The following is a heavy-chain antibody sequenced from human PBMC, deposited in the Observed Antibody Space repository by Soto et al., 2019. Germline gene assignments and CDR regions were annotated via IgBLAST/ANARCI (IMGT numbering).Heavy chain of an antibody. D-gene: IGHD2-2*01. CDR1: GFTFSSYA. Sequence: GGSLRLSCAASGFTFSSYAMSWVRQAPGKGLEWVSAISGSGGSTYYADSVKGRFTISRDNSKNTRYLQMKSLRAEDTAVYYCAKAKGYCSSTSCYAFIPPTAPIDYWGQGTLVTVSS. CDR3: AKAKGYCSSTSCYAFIPPTAPIDY. CDR2: ISGSGGST. J-gene: IGHJ4*02. V-gene: IGHV3-23*01.